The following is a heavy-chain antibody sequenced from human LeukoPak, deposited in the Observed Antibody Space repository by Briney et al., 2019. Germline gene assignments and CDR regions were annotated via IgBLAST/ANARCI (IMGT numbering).Heavy chain of an antibody. CDR1: GGSISSGDYY. J-gene: IGHJ6*03. V-gene: IGHV4-30-4*08. CDR2: IYYSGST. CDR3: ARDQAGYYYYMDV. Sequence: SETLSLTCTVSGGSISSGDYYWSWIRQPPGKGLEWIGYIYYSGSTYYNPSLKSRVTISVDTSKNQFSLKLSSVTAADTAVYYCARDQAGYYYYMDVWGKGTTVTVSS.